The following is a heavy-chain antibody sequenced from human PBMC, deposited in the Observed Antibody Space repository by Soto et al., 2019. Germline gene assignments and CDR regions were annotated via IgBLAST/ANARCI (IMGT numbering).Heavy chain of an antibody. CDR2: INHSGST. J-gene: IGHJ4*02. CDR1: GGTFIGYD. D-gene: IGHD2-2*01. V-gene: IGHV4-34*01. CDR3: ASGGNCSSTSCQPGVDPRGRYFGY. Sequence: SETLSLTCAVYGGTFIGYDWSRILQTTGKGLEWIGEINHSGSTNYNPSLKSRVTISVDTSKNQFSLKLSSVTAADTAVYYCASGGNCSSTSCQPGVDPRGRYFGYWGQGTLVTVSS.